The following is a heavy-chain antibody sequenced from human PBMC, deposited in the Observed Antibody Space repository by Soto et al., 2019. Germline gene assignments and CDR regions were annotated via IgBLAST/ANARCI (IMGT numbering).Heavy chain of an antibody. CDR3: ARLLSTSPSNWFDP. J-gene: IGHJ5*02. CDR2: IYYSGST. V-gene: IGHV4-39*01. Sequence: SETLSLTCTVSGGSISSSSYYWGWIRQPPGKGLEWIGSIYYSGSTYYNPSLKSRVTISVDTSKNQFSLKLSSVTAADTAVYYCARLLSTSPSNWFDPWGQGTLVTVSS. CDR1: GGSISSSSYY.